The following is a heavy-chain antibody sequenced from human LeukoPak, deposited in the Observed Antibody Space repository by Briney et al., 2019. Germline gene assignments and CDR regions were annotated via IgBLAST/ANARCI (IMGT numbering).Heavy chain of an antibody. J-gene: IGHJ4*02. CDR1: GFTFSSYW. CDR2: INSDGSST. Sequence: GGSLRLSCAASGFTFSSYWMHWVRQAPGKGLVWVSRINSDGSSTSYADSVKGRFTISRDNAKNTLYPQMNSLRAEDMAVYYCARGTPESGYYDSSGYPDYWGQGTLVTVSS. D-gene: IGHD3-22*01. CDR3: ARGTPESGYYDSSGYPDY. V-gene: IGHV3-74*01.